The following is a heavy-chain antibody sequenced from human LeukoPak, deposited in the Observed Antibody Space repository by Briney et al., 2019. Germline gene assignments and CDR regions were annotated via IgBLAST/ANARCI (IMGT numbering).Heavy chain of an antibody. J-gene: IGHJ4*02. CDR2: ISSSGSTI. D-gene: IGHD3-10*01. CDR1: GFTFSSYE. CDR3: AKDMRPLGFGELLR. Sequence: PGGSLRLSCAASGFTFSSYEMNWVRQAPGKGLEWVSYISSSGSTIYYADSVKGRFTISRDNAKNSLYLQMNSLRAEDTALYYCAKDMRPLGFGELLRWGQGTLVTVSS. V-gene: IGHV3-48*03.